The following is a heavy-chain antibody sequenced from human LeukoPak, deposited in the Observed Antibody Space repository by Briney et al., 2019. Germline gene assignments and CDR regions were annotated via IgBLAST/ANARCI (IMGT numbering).Heavy chain of an antibody. D-gene: IGHD3-9*01. V-gene: IGHV4-39*01. CDR1: GGSISSINYY. J-gene: IGHJ4*02. CDR2: IYYSGST. CDR3: ALRYFNRGY. Sequence: SETHSVSCAVSGGSISSINYYWVWIRQPPGKGLEWVGSIYYSGSTYYNPSLKSRVTISVDTSKNQFSLKLSSVTAADTAVYYWALRYFNRGYSGRGTLVTVSS.